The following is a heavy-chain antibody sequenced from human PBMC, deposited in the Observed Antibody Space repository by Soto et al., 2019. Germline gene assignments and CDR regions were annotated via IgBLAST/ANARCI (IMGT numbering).Heavy chain of an antibody. V-gene: IGHV3-30*04. CDR1: GFSFSVYA. CDR3: ARGVILWELSPYHFDY. CDR2: ISYDGRNK. D-gene: IGHD1-7*01. Sequence: PGGSLRLSCAASGFSFSVYALHWVRQAPGKGLEWVALISYDGRNKYYADSVRGRFTISRDDSISIAYLQMNSLNSEDTAVYFCARGVILWELSPYHFDYWGQGTLVTVSS. J-gene: IGHJ4*02.